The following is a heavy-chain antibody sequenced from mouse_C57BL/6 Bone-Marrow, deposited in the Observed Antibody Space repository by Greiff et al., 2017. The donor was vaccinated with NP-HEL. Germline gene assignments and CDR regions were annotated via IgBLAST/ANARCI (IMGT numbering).Heavy chain of an antibody. J-gene: IGHJ4*01. CDR1: GYTFTSYG. V-gene: IGHV1-81*01. CDR2: IYPRSGNT. CDR3: ASMVTAGGSY. Sequence: QVQLKESGAELARPGASVKLSCKASGYTFTSYGISWVKQRTGQGLEWIGEIYPRSGNTHYNEKFKGKATLTADKSSSTAYMELSSLTSEDSAVYCCASMVTAGGSYWGQGTAVRVSS. D-gene: IGHD2-2*01.